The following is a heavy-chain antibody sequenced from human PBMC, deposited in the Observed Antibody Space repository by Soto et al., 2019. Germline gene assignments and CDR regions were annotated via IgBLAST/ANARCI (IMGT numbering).Heavy chain of an antibody. CDR2: INHSGST. Sequence: SETLSLTCAVYGGSFGGYYWSWIRQPPGKGLEWIGEINHSGSTNYNPSLKSRVTISVDTSKNQFSLKLSSVTAADTAVYYCARGQRYYDYVWGSYRYGDPDYYYGMDVWGQGTTATVSS. J-gene: IGHJ6*02. CDR1: GGSFGGYY. V-gene: IGHV4-34*01. CDR3: ARGQRYYDYVWGSYRYGDPDYYYGMDV. D-gene: IGHD3-16*02.